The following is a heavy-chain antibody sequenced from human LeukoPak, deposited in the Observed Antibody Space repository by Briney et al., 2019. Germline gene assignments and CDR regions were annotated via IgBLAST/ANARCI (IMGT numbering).Heavy chain of an antibody. CDR3: AKAEGQTYYDSSGYFA. V-gene: IGHV3-23*01. J-gene: IGHJ4*02. D-gene: IGHD3-22*01. Sequence: GGSLRLSCAASGFTFSSYAMSWVRQAPGKGLEWVSAISGSGGSTYYADSVEGRFTISRDNSKNTLYLQMNSLRAEDTAVYYCAKAEGQTYYDSSGYFAWGQGTLVTVSS. CDR2: ISGSGGST. CDR1: GFTFSSYA.